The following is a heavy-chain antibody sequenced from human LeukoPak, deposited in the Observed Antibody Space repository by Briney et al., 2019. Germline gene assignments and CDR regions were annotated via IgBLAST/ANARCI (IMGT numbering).Heavy chain of an antibody. CDR1: GYRFTSYW. CDR2: IYPGDSDT. CDR3: ARVDYYDSSGYYYDPSFDY. V-gene: IGHV5-51*01. J-gene: IGHJ4*02. D-gene: IGHD3-22*01. Sequence: GESLKISCKGSGYRFTSYWIGWVRQMPGKGLEWMGIIYPGDSDTRYSPSFQGQVTISADKSISTAYLQWSSLKASDTAMYYCARVDYYDSSGYYYDPSFDYWGQGTLVTVSS.